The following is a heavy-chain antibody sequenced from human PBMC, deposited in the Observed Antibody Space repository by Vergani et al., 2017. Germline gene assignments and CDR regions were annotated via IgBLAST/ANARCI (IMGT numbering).Heavy chain of an antibody. D-gene: IGHD1-26*01. J-gene: IGHJ4*02. V-gene: IGHV3-23*01. CDR2: ISGSGGST. Sequence: EVQLLESGGGLVQPGGSLRLSCAASGFTFSSYAMSWVRQAPGKGLEWVSAISGSGGSTYYADAVEGRFTISRDNSKNTLYLQMNSLRAEDTAVYYCAKDLEDSGPPYYFDYWGQGTLVTVSS. CDR3: AKDLEDSGPPYYFDY. CDR1: GFTFSSYA.